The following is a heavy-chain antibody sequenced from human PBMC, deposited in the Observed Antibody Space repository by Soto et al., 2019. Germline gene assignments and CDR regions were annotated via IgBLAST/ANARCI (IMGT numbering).Heavy chain of an antibody. CDR1: GGTFSSYA. Sequence: SVKVSCKASGGTFSSYAISWVRQAPGQGLEWMGGIIPIFGTANYAQKFQGRVTITADESTSTAYMELSSLRSEDTAVYYCARDNGRNQGYCSGGSCPWPYYYYGMDVWGQGTTVTVSS. V-gene: IGHV1-69*13. CDR3: ARDNGRNQGYCSGGSCPWPYYYYGMDV. CDR2: IIPIFGTA. D-gene: IGHD2-15*01. J-gene: IGHJ6*02.